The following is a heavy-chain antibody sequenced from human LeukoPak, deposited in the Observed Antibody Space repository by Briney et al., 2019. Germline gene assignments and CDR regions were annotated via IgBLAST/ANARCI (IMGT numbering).Heavy chain of an antibody. CDR3: AKEQYSEQWLVFGLDY. D-gene: IGHD6-19*01. V-gene: IGHV3-30*18. CDR1: GFTFSSYG. CDR2: ISYDGSNK. Sequence: GGSLRLSCAASGFTFSSYGMHWVRQAPGKGLEWVAVISYDGSNKYYADSVKGRFTISRDNSKNTLYLQMNSPRAEDTAVYYCAKEQYSEQWLVFGLDYWGQGTLVTGSS. J-gene: IGHJ4*02.